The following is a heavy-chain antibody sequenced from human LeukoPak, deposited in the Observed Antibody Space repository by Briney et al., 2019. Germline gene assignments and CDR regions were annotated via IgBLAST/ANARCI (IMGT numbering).Heavy chain of an antibody. D-gene: IGHD2-15*01. J-gene: IGHJ4*02. CDR2: ISWNSGSI. CDR3: AKDLGREGGSYLSGFDY. CDR1: GFTFSNAW. Sequence: GGSLRLFCAASGFTFSNAWMSWVRQAPGKGLEWVSGISWNSGSIGYADSVKGRFTISRDNAKNSLYLQMNSLRAEDTALYYCAKDLGREGGSYLSGFDYWGQGTLVTVSS. V-gene: IGHV3-9*01.